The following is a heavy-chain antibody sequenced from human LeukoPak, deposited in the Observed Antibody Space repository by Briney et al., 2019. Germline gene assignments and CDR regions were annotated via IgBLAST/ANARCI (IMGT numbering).Heavy chain of an antibody. CDR1: GFTLRSYV. J-gene: IGHJ4*02. Sequence: GGSLRLSCVASGFTLRSYVMNWVRQTPGKGLEWVSSISGSGDSTFYADSVKGRFTISRDNSKNTLYLQMNSLRAEDTAVYYCAKDLSFYGDYPYFDYWGQGTLVTVSS. D-gene: IGHD4-17*01. CDR3: AKDLSFYGDYPYFDY. CDR2: ISGSGDST. V-gene: IGHV3-23*01.